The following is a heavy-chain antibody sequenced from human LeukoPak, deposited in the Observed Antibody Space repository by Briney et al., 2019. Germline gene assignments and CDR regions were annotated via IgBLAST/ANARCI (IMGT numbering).Heavy chain of an antibody. CDR2: IYYIGST. CDR3: ARQWVSDYYDNSGYYAIDY. CDR1: GDSISSSSYY. Sequence: SETLSLTCTVSGDSISSSSYYWGWIRQPPGRGLEWIGTIYYIGSTYYNPSLKSRVTISVDTSKNQFSLNLISVAAADTAVYYCARQWVSDYYDNSGYYAIDYWGQGTLVTVSS. D-gene: IGHD3-22*01. V-gene: IGHV4-39*01. J-gene: IGHJ4*02.